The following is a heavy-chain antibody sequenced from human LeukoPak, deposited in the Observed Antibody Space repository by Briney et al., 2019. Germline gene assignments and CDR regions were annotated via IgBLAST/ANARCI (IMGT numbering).Heavy chain of an antibody. D-gene: IGHD3-10*01. CDR2: IYYSGST. CDR3: ARRPSRYGSGSYYRY. Sequence: SETLSLTCTVSGSSISSSSYYWGWIRQPPGKGLEWIGSIYYSGSTYYNPSLKSRVTISVDTSKNQFSLKLSSVTAADTAVYYCARRPSRYGSGSYYRYWGQGTLVTVSS. J-gene: IGHJ4*02. CDR1: GSSISSSSYY. V-gene: IGHV4-39*01.